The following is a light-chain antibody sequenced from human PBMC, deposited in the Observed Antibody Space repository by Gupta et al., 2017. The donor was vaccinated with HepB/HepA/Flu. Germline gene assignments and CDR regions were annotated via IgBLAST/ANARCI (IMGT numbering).Light chain of an antibody. CDR1: NIGSKS. J-gene: IGLJ1*01. Sequence: SYVLPQPPSVSVAPGKTARISFGGNNIGSKSVHWYQQKPGQAPVLVVYADRDRPSGIPERFSGSNSGNTATLTISRVEAGDEADYYCQVWDSSNDHYVFGTGTTVTVL. CDR2: ADR. V-gene: IGLV3-21*03. CDR3: QVWDSSNDHYV.